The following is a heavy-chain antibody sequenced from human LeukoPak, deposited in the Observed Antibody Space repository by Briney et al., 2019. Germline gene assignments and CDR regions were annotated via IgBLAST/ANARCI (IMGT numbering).Heavy chain of an antibody. D-gene: IGHD4-17*01. CDR2: INHSGST. CDR1: GGSFSGYY. Sequence: SGTLSLTCAVYGGSFSGYYWSWGRQPPGKGLEWIGEINHSGSTNYNPSLKSRVTISVDTSKTQFSLKLSSVTAADTAVYYSARGVGSYGDYGVRYDAFDIWGQGTMVTVSS. CDR3: ARGVGSYGDYGVRYDAFDI. V-gene: IGHV4-34*01. J-gene: IGHJ3*02.